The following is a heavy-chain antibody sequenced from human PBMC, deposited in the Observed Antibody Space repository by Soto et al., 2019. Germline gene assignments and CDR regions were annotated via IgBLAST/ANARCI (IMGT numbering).Heavy chain of an antibody. Sequence: EVQLVESGGDSVQPGGSLRLSCAASGFPFSSYWMHWVRHTPGKGLEWVSRISGDGTTIYYADSVTGRFTVSRDNAKNTLSLQMRGLGGEDTAVYYCAREYYGLLTGYYNDHWGQGTLVSVSS. CDR3: AREYYGLLTGYYNDH. J-gene: IGHJ4*02. V-gene: IGHV3-74*01. D-gene: IGHD3-9*01. CDR1: GFPFSSYW. CDR2: ISGDGTTI.